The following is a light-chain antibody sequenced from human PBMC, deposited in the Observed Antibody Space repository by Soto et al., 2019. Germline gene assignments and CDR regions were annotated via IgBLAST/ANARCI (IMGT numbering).Light chain of an antibody. V-gene: IGLV1-40*01. CDR3: QSYDSSLSGYV. CDR2: ENN. Sequence: QSVLTQPPSVSEAPGQRVTISCTGSSSNIGAGYEAHWYQQVPGTAPKLLIYENNNRPSGVPDRFSGSKSGPSASLAITGLQAEDEAEYYCQSYDSSLSGYVFGTGTKLTV. CDR1: SSNIGAGYE. J-gene: IGLJ1*01.